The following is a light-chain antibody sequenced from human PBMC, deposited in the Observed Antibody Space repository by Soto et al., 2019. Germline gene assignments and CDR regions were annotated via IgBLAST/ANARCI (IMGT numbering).Light chain of an antibody. J-gene: IGKJ1*01. CDR3: QQYNKWPLT. CDR2: AVS. Sequence: EIMMTQSPGTLSASPGERATLSCRASQSVRGNLAWYQQKPGQAPRLLIYAVSTRATGIPARFSGSGSGTEFTLTISSLQSEDFAVYYCQQYNKWPLTFGQGTKVEIK. V-gene: IGKV3-15*01. CDR1: QSVRGN.